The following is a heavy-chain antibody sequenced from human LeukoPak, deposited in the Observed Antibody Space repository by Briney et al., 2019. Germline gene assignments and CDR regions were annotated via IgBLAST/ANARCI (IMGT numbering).Heavy chain of an antibody. V-gene: IGHV3-13*01. D-gene: IGHD6-13*01. CDR3: SRGGAPAGYAYDI. J-gene: IGHJ3*02. CDR2: IGTAGDT. CDR1: GFTFSNFD. Sequence: GGSLRLSCATSGFTFSNFDLHWVRQATGEGLEWVSAIGTAGDTYYPDSVKGQFTISRDNAKNSFYLQMDNLRPGDTAVYYCSRGGAPAGYAYDIWGHGTVVTVSS.